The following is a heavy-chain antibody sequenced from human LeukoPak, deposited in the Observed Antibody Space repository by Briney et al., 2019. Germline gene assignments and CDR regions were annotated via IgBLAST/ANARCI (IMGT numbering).Heavy chain of an antibody. Sequence: SQTLSLTCGISGDSVSSNSAAWNWIRQSPSRGLEWLGRTYYMSKWYNDYAVSVKSRITITSDTSKNQFSLQLNSVTPEDTAVYYCARSLSSGGLQFDYWGQGTLVTVSS. J-gene: IGHJ4*02. CDR1: GDSVSSNSAA. CDR3: ARSLSSGGLQFDY. CDR2: TYYMSKWYN. V-gene: IGHV6-1*01. D-gene: IGHD6-19*01.